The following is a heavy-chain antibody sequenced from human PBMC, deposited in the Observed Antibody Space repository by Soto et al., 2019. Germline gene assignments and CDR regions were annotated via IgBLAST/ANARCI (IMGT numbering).Heavy chain of an antibody. V-gene: IGHV4-31*03. CDR3: ARATPSVATLGYGMDV. CDR2: IYDTGST. D-gene: IGHD5-12*01. J-gene: IGHJ6*02. Sequence: QVQLQESGPGLVKPSQTLSLTCTVSGGSINSGGYYWNRIRQHPGRGLEWMGYIYDTGSTYYNPSLKSRITFAIDTSRNQFSLKVNSVTAADTAVYYCARATPSVATLGYGMDVWGQGTTVVVSS. CDR1: GGSINSGGYY.